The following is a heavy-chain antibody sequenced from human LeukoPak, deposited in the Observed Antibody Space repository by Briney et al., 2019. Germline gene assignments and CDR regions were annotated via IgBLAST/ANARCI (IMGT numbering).Heavy chain of an antibody. CDR3: AKGSGVAAAGPPPFFDS. CDR2: IYHSGST. D-gene: IGHD6-25*01. Sequence: PSETLSLTCTVSGYSISSGYYWGWIRQPPGKGLEWIGSIYHSGSTYYNPSLKSRVTISVDTSKNQFSLKLTSVTAADTAVYYCAKGSGVAAAGPPPFFDSRGQGVLAPVPS. CDR1: GYSISSGYY. J-gene: IGHJ4*02. V-gene: IGHV4-38-2*02.